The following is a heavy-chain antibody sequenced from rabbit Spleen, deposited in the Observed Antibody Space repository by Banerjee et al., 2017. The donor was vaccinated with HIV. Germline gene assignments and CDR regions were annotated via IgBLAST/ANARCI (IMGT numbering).Heavy chain of an antibody. CDR2: IEADGSGFT. V-gene: IGHV1S40*01. CDR3: ARDTASSFSSYGMDL. D-gene: IGHD8-1*01. J-gene: IGHJ6*01. Sequence: QSLEESGGDLVKPGASLTLTCTASGVSFSDKDVMCWVRQAPGKGLEWIACIEADGSGFTYSATWAKGRFTCSKTSSTTVTLQMPSLTVADTATYFCARDTASSFSSYGMDLWGQGTLVTVS. CDR1: GVSFSDKDV.